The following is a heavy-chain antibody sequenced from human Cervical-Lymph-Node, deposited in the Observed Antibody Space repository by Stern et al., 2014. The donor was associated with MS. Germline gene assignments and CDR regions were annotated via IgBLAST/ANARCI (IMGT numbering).Heavy chain of an antibody. V-gene: IGHV3-48*02. CDR1: GFTFITYS. Sequence: EVQLVESGGGLVQPGGSLRLSCAASGFTFITYSMNWVRQAPGKGLEWVSYISDSTSSSSRSTIYYADSVKGRFTISRDNAKNSLYLQMNSLRDEDTAVYYCARADYSSSYYFEYWGQGTLVTVSS. CDR2: ISDSTSSSSRSTI. CDR3: ARADYSSSYYFEY. D-gene: IGHD6-13*01. J-gene: IGHJ4*02.